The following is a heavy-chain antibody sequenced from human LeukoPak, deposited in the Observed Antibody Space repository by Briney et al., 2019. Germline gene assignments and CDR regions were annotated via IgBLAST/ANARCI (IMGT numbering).Heavy chain of an antibody. Sequence: SETLSLTCAVSGGSISSSNWWSWVRQPPGKGLEWIGEIYHSGSTNYNPSLKSRVTISVDKSKNQFSLKLSSVTAADTAVYYCARGDIVVVPAAIGSGDYYYYGMDVWGKGTTVTASS. CDR1: GGSISSSNW. CDR2: IYHSGST. D-gene: IGHD2-2*01. J-gene: IGHJ6*04. CDR3: ARGDIVVVPAAIGSGDYYYYGMDV. V-gene: IGHV4-4*02.